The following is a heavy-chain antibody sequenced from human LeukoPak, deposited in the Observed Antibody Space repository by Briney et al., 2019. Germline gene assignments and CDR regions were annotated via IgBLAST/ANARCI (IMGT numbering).Heavy chain of an antibody. CDR2: IIPIFGTA. Sequence: SVKVSCKASGGTFSSYAISWVRQAPGQGLEWMGGIIPIFGTANYAQKFQGRVTITADKSTSTAYMELSGLRSEDTAVYYCARPDRVVPAAMSPYGMDVWGKGTTVTVSS. V-gene: IGHV1-69*06. J-gene: IGHJ6*04. CDR1: GGTFSSYA. CDR3: ARPDRVVPAAMSPYGMDV. D-gene: IGHD2-2*01.